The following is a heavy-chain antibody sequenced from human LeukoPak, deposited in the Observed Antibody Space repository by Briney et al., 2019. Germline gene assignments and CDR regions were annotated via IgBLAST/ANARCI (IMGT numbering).Heavy chain of an antibody. CDR1: GYSFTSYW. CDR3: ARSGICSLTSCSAYAFDI. D-gene: IGHD2-2*01. CDR2: IYPGDSDT. V-gene: IGHV5-51*01. Sequence: GESLKISCKGSGYSFTSYWIAWVRQMPGKGLEWMGIIYPGDSDTRYSPSFQGQVTISADKSSSTAFLQWGSLKASDTAVYYCARSGICSLTSCSAYAFDIWGQGTMVTVSS. J-gene: IGHJ3*02.